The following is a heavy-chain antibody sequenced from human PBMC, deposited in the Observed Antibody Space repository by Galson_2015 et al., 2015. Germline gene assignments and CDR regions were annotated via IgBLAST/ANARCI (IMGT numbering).Heavy chain of an antibody. J-gene: IGHJ4*02. CDR3: AKDIGEGAAVTGVDY. CDR2: ISWNGGCI. CDR1: GFNFDDYA. V-gene: IGHV3-9*01. Sequence: SLRLSCAASGFNFDDYAMHWVRQAPGKGLEWVSRISWNGGCIGYADSVKGRFAISRDNAKNSLYLQMNSLRAEDTALYYCAKDIGEGAAVTGVDYWGQGTLVTVSS. D-gene: IGHD6-19*01.